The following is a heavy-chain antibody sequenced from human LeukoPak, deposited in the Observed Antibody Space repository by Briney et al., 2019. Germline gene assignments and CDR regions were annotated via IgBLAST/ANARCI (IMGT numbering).Heavy chain of an antibody. Sequence: PGGSLRLSCAASGFTFSSYTMHWVRQAPGKGLEWVAVISHDGSKKYYADSVKGRFTISRDNSKNTLYLQMNSLRAEDTALYYCAKALPGYNYGMDVWGQGTTVTVSS. J-gene: IGHJ6*02. V-gene: IGHV3-30-3*01. CDR3: AKALPGYNYGMDV. CDR2: ISHDGSKK. CDR1: GFTFSSYT.